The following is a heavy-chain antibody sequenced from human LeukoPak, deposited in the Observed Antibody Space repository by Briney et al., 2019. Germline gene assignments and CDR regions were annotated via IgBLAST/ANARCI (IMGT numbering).Heavy chain of an antibody. D-gene: IGHD2-2*01. J-gene: IGHJ4*02. CDR2: IIPILGIA. CDR1: GGTFSSYA. Sequence: VASVKVSCKASGGTFSSYAISWVRQAPGQGLEWMGRIIPILGIANYAQKFQGRVTITADKSTSTAYMELSSLRSEDTAVYYCARDLGVVVPAAMPDYWGQGTLVTVSS. V-gene: IGHV1-69*04. CDR3: ARDLGVVVPAAMPDY.